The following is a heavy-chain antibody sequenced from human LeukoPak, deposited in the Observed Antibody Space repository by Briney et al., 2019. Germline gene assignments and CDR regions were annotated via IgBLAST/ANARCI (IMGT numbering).Heavy chain of an antibody. J-gene: IGHJ6*03. CDR1: GFIVSSNY. Sequence: GGSLRLSCAASGFIVSSNYMSWVRQAPGKGREWVSFIYSGGSTYYADSVKGRFTISRDNSKNMVYLQTDSLRAEDTGVYYCARTQLSYYYYYMDVWGNGTTVTISS. D-gene: IGHD1-1*01. V-gene: IGHV3-66*01. CDR3: ARTQLSYYYYYMDV. CDR2: IYSGGST.